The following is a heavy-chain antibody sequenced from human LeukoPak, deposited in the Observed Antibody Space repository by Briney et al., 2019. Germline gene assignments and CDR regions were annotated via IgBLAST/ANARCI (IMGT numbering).Heavy chain of an antibody. D-gene: IGHD4-17*01. J-gene: IGHJ3*02. CDR1: GGSFSGYY. CDR2: INHSGST. CDR3: ARAAVTGYQNPDAFDI. V-gene: IGHV4-34*01. Sequence: SETLSLTCAVYGGSFSGYYWSWIRQPPGKGLEWIGEINHSGSTNYNPSLKSRVTISVDTSKNQFSLKLSSVTAADTAVYYCARAAVTGYQNPDAFDIWGQGTMVTVSS.